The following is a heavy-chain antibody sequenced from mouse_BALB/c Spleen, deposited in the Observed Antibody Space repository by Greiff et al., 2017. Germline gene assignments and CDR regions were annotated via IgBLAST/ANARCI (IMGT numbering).Heavy chain of an antibody. D-gene: IGHD2-4*01. CDR1: GYSITSDYA. CDR2: ISYSGST. Sequence: EVQRVESGPGLVKPSQSLSLTCTVTGYSITSDYAWNWIRQFPGNKLEWMGYISYSGSTSYNPSLKSRISITRDTSKNQFFLQLNSVTTEDTATYYCARRFPRSTMITTYAMDYWGQGTSVTVSS. J-gene: IGHJ4*01. V-gene: IGHV3-2*02. CDR3: ARRFPRSTMITTYAMDY.